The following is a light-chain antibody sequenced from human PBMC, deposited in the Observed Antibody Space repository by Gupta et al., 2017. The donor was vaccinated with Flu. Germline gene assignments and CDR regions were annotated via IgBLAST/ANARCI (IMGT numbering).Light chain of an antibody. Sequence: TVTLTCGVSCGSISTTYDPNWYQQIPGKAPRLLVYDTNIRSSGVPDRFSGSMPGTTAALTITGAQAEDEGDYYCESYMSNGNVVVGGGTKVTVL. CDR3: ESYMSNGNVV. J-gene: IGLJ2*01. CDR1: CGSISTTYD. V-gene: IGLV8-61*01. CDR2: DTN.